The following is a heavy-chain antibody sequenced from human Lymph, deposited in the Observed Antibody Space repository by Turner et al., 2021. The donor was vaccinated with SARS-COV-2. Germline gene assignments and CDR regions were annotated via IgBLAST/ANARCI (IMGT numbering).Heavy chain of an antibody. V-gene: IGHV4-34*01. CDR1: GGSFSDYY. J-gene: IGHJ6*02. D-gene: IGHD6-19*01. CDR3: ARVVIEVAGTYPSQVYYYYGMDV. Sequence: QVQLQQLGAGLLKPSETLSLTCAVDGGSFSDYYWGGIRHPPGNGLEWMGEINHSGNRNYNPSLKSRVTISVDTSKNQFYLKLNYVTAADTAVYDWARVVIEVAGTYPSQVYYYYGMDVWGQGTTVTVSS. CDR2: INHSGNR.